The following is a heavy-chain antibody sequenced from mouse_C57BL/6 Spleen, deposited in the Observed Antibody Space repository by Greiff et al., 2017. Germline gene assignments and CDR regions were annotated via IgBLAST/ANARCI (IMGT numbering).Heavy chain of an antibody. V-gene: IGHV1-69*01. CDR3: ARTAQATYDY. CDR1: GYTFTSYW. J-gene: IGHJ2*01. Sequence: VQLQQPGAELVMPGASVKLSCKASGYTFTSYWMHWVKQRPGQGLEWIGEIDPSDSYTNYNQKFKGKSTLTLDKPSSTAYMQLSSLTSEDSAVYYCARTAQATYDYWGQGTTLTVSS. CDR2: IDPSDSYT. D-gene: IGHD3-2*02.